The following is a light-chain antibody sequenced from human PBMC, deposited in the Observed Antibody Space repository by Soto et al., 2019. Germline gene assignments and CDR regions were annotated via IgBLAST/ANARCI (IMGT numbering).Light chain of an antibody. V-gene: IGKV1-9*01. Sequence: DIQLTQSPSFLSASVGDRVTITCRASQGISSYLAWYQQKPGKAPKLLIYAASTLQSGVPSRFSGSGSGTEFTLTISSLQPEDFATYYCQQLNSYPAPTFGQGTRLEIK. CDR2: AAS. CDR1: QGISSY. J-gene: IGKJ5*01. CDR3: QQLNSYPAPT.